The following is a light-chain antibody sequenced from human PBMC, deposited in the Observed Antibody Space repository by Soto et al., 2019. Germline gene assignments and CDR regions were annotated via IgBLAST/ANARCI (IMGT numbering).Light chain of an antibody. CDR3: SSFTSTHPGV. V-gene: IGLV2-14*01. CDR2: EVS. J-gene: IGLJ3*02. CDR1: SSDVGGYNY. Sequence: QSALTQPASVSGSPGQSITISCTGTSSDVGGYNYVSWYQQYPGKAPKLMIYEVSNRPSGVSNRFSGSKSGNTASLTISGLQAEDEAYFYCSSFTSTHPGVFGGGSKLTVL.